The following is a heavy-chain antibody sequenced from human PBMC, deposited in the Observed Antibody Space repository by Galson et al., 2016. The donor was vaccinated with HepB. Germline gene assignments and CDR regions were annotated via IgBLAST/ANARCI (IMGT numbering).Heavy chain of an antibody. CDR3: TINHHYAFHT. CDR1: GFIFSTYW. CDR2: LKPDGSVE. D-gene: IGHD1-14*01. V-gene: IGHV3-7*01. Sequence: SLRLSCAASGFIFSTYWMSWVRQVPGKGLEWVANLKPDGSVEYYVDSVRGRFSISRDNAKNSLYLQMNSLRAEDTAVYYCTINHHYAFHTWGQGTVVTVSS. J-gene: IGHJ3*02.